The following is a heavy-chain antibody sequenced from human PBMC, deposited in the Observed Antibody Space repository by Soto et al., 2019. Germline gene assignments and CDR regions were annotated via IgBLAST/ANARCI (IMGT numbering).Heavy chain of an antibody. CDR2: IIPIFGTA. V-gene: IGHV1-69*13. Sequence: VASVKVSCKASGGTFSSYAISWVRQAPGQGLEWMGGIIPIFGTANYAQKFQGRVTITADESTSTAYMELSSLRSEDTAVYYCARDLGDDCSSTSCYPPYNWFDPWGQGTLVTVSS. CDR3: ARDLGDDCSSTSCYPPYNWFDP. CDR1: GGTFSSYA. J-gene: IGHJ5*02. D-gene: IGHD2-2*01.